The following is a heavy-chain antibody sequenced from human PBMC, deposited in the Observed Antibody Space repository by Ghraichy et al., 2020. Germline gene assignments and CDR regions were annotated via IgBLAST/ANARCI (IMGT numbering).Heavy chain of an antibody. V-gene: IGHV3-48*03. Sequence: GGSLRLSCAASGFTFSSFEMNWVRQAPGKGLEWVSYISSSGSSIYYADSVKGRFTISRDNGKNSLYVQMNSLRDEDTAVYYCARMSSGSWFDLWGQGTLVTVSS. D-gene: IGHD3-10*01. CDR2: ISSSGSSI. CDR3: ARMSSGSWFDL. CDR1: GFTFSSFE. J-gene: IGHJ5*02.